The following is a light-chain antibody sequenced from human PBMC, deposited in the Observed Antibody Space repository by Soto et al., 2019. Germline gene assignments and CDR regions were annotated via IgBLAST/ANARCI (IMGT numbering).Light chain of an antibody. V-gene: IGKV1-8*01. CDR2: AAS. Sequence: AIRMTQSPSSLSASTGDRVTITCRASQGISSYLAWYQRKPGKAPKLLIYAASTLQSGVPSRFSGSGSGTDFTLTISCLQSEDFATYYCQQYYSYPGTFGPGTKVDIK. J-gene: IGKJ3*01. CDR3: QQYYSYPGT. CDR1: QGISSY.